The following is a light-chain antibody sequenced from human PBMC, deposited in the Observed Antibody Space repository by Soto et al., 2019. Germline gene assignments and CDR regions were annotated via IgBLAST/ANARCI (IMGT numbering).Light chain of an antibody. CDR2: QVS. V-gene: IGKV2-24*01. CDR3: IQFSHFPRT. CDR1: QSLVYSDGNTY. J-gene: IGKJ1*01. Sequence: VLTQTPLSSPVTLGQPASISCRSSQSLVYSDGNTYLSWLQQRPGQPPRLLIYQVSNRFSGVPDRSSGSGAGTDFTLKISRVEAEDVGVYSCIQFSHFPRTFGQGTKVDIK.